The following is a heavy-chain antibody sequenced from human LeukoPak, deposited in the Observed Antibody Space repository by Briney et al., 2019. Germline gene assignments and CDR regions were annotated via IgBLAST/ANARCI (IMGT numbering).Heavy chain of an antibody. D-gene: IGHD6-13*01. V-gene: IGHV3-21*01. CDR2: ISSSSSYI. CDR3: ARDQTSSSWYGDY. Sequence: PGGSLRLSCAASGFTFSSYSMNWVRQAAGKRLEWVSSISSSSSYIYYADSVKGRFTISRDNAKNSLYLQMNSLRAEDTAVYYCARDQTSSSWYGDYWGQGTLVTVSS. J-gene: IGHJ4*02. CDR1: GFTFSSYS.